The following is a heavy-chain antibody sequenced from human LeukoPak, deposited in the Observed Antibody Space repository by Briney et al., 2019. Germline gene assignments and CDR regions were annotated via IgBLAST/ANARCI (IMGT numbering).Heavy chain of an antibody. J-gene: IGHJ6*02. CDR1: GFTFSSYA. CDR3: AKDQVGWELLDYGMDV. V-gene: IGHV3-23*01. Sequence: GGSLRLSRAASGFTFSSYAMSWVRQAPGKGLEWVSAISGSGGSTYYADSVKGRFTISRDNSKNTLYLQMNSLRAEDTAVYYCAKDQVGWELLDYGMDVWGQGTTVTVSS. CDR2: ISGSGGST. D-gene: IGHD1-26*01.